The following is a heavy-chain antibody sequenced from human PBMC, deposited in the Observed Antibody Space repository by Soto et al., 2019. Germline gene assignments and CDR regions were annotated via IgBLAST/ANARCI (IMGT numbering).Heavy chain of an antibody. CDR3: ARVITIFGVGGDAFDI. V-gene: IGHV4-59*01. CDR2: IYYSGST. Sequence: QVQLQESGPGLVKPSETLSLTCTVSGGSISSYYWSWIRQPPGKGLEWIGYIYYSGSTNYNPSLKSRVTISVDTSKNQFSLKLSSVTAADTAVYYCARVITIFGVGGDAFDIWGQGTMVTVSS. CDR1: GGSISSYY. D-gene: IGHD3-3*01. J-gene: IGHJ3*02.